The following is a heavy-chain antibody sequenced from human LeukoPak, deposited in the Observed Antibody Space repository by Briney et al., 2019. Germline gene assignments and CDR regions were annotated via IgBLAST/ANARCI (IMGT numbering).Heavy chain of an antibody. Sequence: GGSLRLSCAASGFTFRTYAMSWVRQAPTKGLEWVSGISGSGDTTYVDSVKGRFTISRDNSKNTLYLQMNSLRAEDTAVYYCARDSTVVVPAAIRGALDYYGMDVWGQGTTVTVSS. CDR2: ISGSGDTT. CDR1: GFTFRTYA. CDR3: ARDSTVVVPAAIRGALDYYGMDV. V-gene: IGHV3-23*01. D-gene: IGHD2-2*01. J-gene: IGHJ6*02.